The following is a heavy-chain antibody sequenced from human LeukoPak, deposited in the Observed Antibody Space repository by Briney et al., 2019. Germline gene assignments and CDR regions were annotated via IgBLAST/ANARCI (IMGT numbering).Heavy chain of an antibody. CDR3: ARRVYYYDSSGPSGAYYYGMDV. CDR1: GDSVSSNSAA. J-gene: IGHJ6*02. D-gene: IGHD3-22*01. CDR2: TYYRSKWYN. V-gene: IGHV6-1*01. Sequence: SQTLSLTCAISGDSVSSNSAAWNWIRQSPSRGLEWLGRTYYRSKWYNDYAVSAKSRIAINPDTSKNQFSLQLNSVTPEDTAVYYCARRVYYYDSSGPSGAYYYGMDVWGQGTTVTVSS.